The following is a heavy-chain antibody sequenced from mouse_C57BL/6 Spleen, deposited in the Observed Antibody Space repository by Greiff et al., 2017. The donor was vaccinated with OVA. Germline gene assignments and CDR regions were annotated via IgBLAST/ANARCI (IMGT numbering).Heavy chain of an antibody. CDR3: AKSAITTVVATDY. D-gene: IGHD1-1*01. V-gene: IGHV1-26*01. CDR1: GYTFTDYY. Sequence: EVQLQQSGPELVKPGASVKISCKASGYTFTDYYMNWVKQSHGKSLEWIGDINPNNGGTSYNQKFKGKATLTVDKSSSTAYMELRSLTSEDSAVYDCAKSAITTVVATDYWGQGTTLTVSS. CDR2: INPNNGGT. J-gene: IGHJ2*01.